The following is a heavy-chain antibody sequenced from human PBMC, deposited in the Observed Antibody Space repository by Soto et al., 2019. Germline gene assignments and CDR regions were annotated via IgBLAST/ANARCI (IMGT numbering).Heavy chain of an antibody. CDR1: GFTFSDYY. Sequence: QVQLVESGGGLVKPGGSLRLSCAASGFTFSDYYMSWIRQAPGKGLEWVSYISSSSSYTNYADSVKGRFTISRDNAKNSLYLQMNSLRAEDTAVYYCARTTNCGGDCYQENNYWGQGTLVTVSS. CDR3: ARTTNCGGDCYQENNY. CDR2: ISSSSSYT. V-gene: IGHV3-11*06. J-gene: IGHJ4*02. D-gene: IGHD2-21*02.